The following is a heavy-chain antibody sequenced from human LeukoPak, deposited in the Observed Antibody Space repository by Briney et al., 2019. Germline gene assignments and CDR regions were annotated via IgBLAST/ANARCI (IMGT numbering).Heavy chain of an antibody. CDR3: ARVRWIQLRFAFDY. Sequence: PSETLSLTCTVSGGSISSYYWSWIRQPPGKGLEWIGHIYYSGSTYYNPSLKSRVTISVDTSKNQFSLKLSSVTAADTAVYYCARVRWIQLRFAFDYWGQGTLVTVSS. CDR2: IYYSGST. V-gene: IGHV4-59*04. CDR1: GGSISSYY. J-gene: IGHJ4*02. D-gene: IGHD5-18*01.